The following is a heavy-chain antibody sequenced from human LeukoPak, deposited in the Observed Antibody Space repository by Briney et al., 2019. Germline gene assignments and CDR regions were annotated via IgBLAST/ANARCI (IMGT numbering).Heavy chain of an antibody. Sequence: GESLRISCKSSGYSFTTYWIARVRQMPGKGLEWMGIIYPGDSDTRYSPSFQGQVTISADKSISTAYLQWTSLKASDSAMYYCARVLVRGDEIDYWGQGTLVTVSS. CDR1: GYSFTTYW. CDR3: ARVLVRGDEIDY. J-gene: IGHJ4*02. CDR2: IYPGDSDT. V-gene: IGHV5-51*01. D-gene: IGHD3-10*01.